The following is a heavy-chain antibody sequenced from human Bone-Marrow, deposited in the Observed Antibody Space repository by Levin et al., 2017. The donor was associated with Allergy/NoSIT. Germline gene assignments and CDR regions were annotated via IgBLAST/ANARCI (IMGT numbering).Heavy chain of an antibody. Sequence: TTGGSLRLSCAASGFTFSNAWMSWVRQAPGKGLEWVGRIKSKTDGGTTDYAAPVKGRFTISRDDSKNTLYLQMNSLKTEDTAVYYCTIRSGYYYGSGSYRSYRFFDYWGQGTLVTVSS. CDR2: IKSKTDGGTT. CDR1: GFTFSNAW. J-gene: IGHJ4*02. CDR3: TIRSGYYYGSGSYRSYRFFDY. D-gene: IGHD3-10*01. V-gene: IGHV3-15*01.